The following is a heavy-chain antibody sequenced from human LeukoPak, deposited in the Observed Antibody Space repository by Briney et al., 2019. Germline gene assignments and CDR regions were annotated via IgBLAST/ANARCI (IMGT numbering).Heavy chain of an antibody. D-gene: IGHD7-27*01. Sequence: SEPLSLTSSVSGVSINGYYWSWIRQSPGKGLECIGYIYYSGSTNYNPSLESRVTISLDTSRNQFSLRLQSVTAADTAVYFCARGTTGAYFGTPPYFDYWGQGSLVTVSS. J-gene: IGHJ4*02. CDR3: ARGTTGAYFGTPPYFDY. V-gene: IGHV4-59*01. CDR1: GVSINGYY. CDR2: IYYSGST.